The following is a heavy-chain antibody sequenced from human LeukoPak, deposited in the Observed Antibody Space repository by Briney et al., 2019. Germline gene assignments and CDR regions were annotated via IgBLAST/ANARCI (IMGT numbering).Heavy chain of an antibody. D-gene: IGHD2-2*03. Sequence: GGSLRLSCAASGFTFSRYSLTWVRQAPGKGLEWVSDISTDSRYIYYADSVQGRFTISRDNDQRSLYLQMNSLRVEDTAVYYCARVFGYCSSSACYAASDLWGQGTTVTVSS. V-gene: IGHV3-21*01. J-gene: IGHJ3*01. CDR3: ARVFGYCSSSACYAASDL. CDR1: GFTFSRYS. CDR2: ISTDSRYI.